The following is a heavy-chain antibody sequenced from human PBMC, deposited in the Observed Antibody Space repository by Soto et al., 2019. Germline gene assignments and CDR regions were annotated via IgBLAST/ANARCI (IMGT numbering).Heavy chain of an antibody. CDR1: GFTFTSYY. CDR2: INPSGDTT. V-gene: IGHV1-46*03. Sequence: QVQLVQSGAEVKKPGASVKVSCKASGFTFTSYYMHWVRQAPAQGLEWMGIINPSGDTTNYAQEFQGRVTMTRDTSTRTVYMALSSLRSEDTAVYYCTRGAYCGGDCYDYWGQGTLVTVSS. J-gene: IGHJ4*02. CDR3: TRGAYCGGDCYDY. D-gene: IGHD2-21*01.